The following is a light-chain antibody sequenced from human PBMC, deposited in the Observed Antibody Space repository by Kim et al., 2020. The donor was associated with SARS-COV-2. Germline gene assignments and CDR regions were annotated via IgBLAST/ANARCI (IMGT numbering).Light chain of an antibody. CDR2: GKN. Sequence: VAVGQTVRITCKGDSLRTYDATWYQQKPGQATIVVIYGKNNRPSGIPDRFAGSSAGNTASLTITGTQAGDEADYYCNSRDSNDNVVFGGGTQLTVL. CDR3: NSRDSNDNVV. J-gene: IGLJ2*01. CDR1: SLRTYD. V-gene: IGLV3-19*01.